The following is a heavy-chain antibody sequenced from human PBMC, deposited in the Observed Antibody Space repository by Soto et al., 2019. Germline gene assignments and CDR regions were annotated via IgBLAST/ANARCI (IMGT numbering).Heavy chain of an antibody. V-gene: IGHV1-69*13. J-gene: IGHJ6*02. CDR3: ARDFRTYSHGVDV. D-gene: IGHD2-8*01. CDR2: IIPTFGTA. CDR1: GGTFSRSA. Sequence: SVKVSCKASGGTFSRSAISWVRQAPGQGLEWMGGIIPTFGTANYAQKFQGRVTITAAESTSTAYIELGSLRSEDTAVYYCARDFRTYSHGVDVWGQRTGVGVSS.